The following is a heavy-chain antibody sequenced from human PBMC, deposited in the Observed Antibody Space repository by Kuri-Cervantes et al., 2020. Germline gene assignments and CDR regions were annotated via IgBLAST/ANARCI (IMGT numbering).Heavy chain of an antibody. CDR3: TTPGSLYYDSSGYYGNDAFDI. J-gene: IGHJ3*02. Sequence: GGSLRLSCAASGFTFSGSAMHWVRQASGKGLEWVGRIRSKANSYATAYAASVKGRFTISRDDSKNTAYLQMNSLKTEDTAVYYCTTPGSLYYDSSGYYGNDAFDIWGQGTMVTVSS. D-gene: IGHD3-22*01. CDR1: GFTFSGSA. V-gene: IGHV3-73*01. CDR2: IRSKANSYAT.